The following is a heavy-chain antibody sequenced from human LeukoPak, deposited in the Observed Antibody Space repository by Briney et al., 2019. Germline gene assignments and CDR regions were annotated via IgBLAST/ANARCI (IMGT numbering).Heavy chain of an antibody. D-gene: IGHD3-16*01. Sequence: PGGSLRLSCAASGFTFHDYAMHWVRQAPGKGLEWVSGISWDSGSIGYADSVRGRLTISRDNAKNSLYLQMNSLRDEDTALYYCAKGGSDRAAWFDPWGQGTLVTVSS. CDR1: GFTFHDYA. J-gene: IGHJ5*02. V-gene: IGHV3-9*01. CDR3: AKGGSDRAAWFDP. CDR2: ISWDSGSI.